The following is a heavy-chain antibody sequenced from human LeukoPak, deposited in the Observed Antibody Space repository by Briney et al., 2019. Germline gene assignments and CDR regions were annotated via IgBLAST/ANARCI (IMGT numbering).Heavy chain of an antibody. D-gene: IGHD5-24*01. V-gene: IGHV1-69*05. Sequence: ASVKVSCKASGGTFSSYAISWVRQAPGQGLEWMGGIIPIFGTANHAQKLQGRVTMTTDTSTSTAYMELRSLRSDDTAVYYCARVRDGYLNDYWGQGTLVTVSS. CDR3: ARVRDGYLNDY. CDR1: GGTFSSYA. CDR2: IIPIFGTA. J-gene: IGHJ4*02.